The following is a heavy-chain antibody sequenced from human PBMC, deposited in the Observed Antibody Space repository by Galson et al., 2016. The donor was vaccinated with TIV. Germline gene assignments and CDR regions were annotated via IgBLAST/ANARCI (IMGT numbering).Heavy chain of an antibody. J-gene: IGHJ6*02. Sequence: SVKVSCKASGVTFSYFAFSWVRQAPGQGLEWMGGFIPLSGTPNYAQKFQGRVTITADESTSTVHMELSSLRSEDTAVYYCAKDRNTAMDTYHQYYGMDVWGQGTTVTVSS. CDR1: GVTFSYFA. CDR2: FIPLSGTP. CDR3: AKDRNTAMDTYHQYYGMDV. V-gene: IGHV1-69*13. D-gene: IGHD5-18*01.